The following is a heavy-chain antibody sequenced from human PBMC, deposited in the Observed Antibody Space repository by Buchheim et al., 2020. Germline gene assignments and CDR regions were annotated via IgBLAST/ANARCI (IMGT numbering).Heavy chain of an antibody. V-gene: IGHV3-23*01. CDR3: AKGSEAIHYDSSGYYFLDY. Sequence: EVQVLESGGGLVQPGGSLRLSCTASGFTFSSYGMTWVRQGPGKGLECVSGIIGSGGATYYAASVQGRFTISRDNYKNTLHLQMNSLRAEDSAVYYCAKGSEAIHYDSSGYYFLDYWGQGTL. D-gene: IGHD3-22*01. J-gene: IGHJ4*02. CDR1: GFTFSSYG. CDR2: IIGSGGAT.